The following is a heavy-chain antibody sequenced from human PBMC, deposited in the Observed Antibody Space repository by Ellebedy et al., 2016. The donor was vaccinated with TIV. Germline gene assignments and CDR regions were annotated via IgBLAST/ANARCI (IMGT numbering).Heavy chain of an antibody. CDR3: ARDLHDGSSDY. CDR1: GFTFSNYW. J-gene: IGHJ4*02. CDR2: IIGDGSVK. Sequence: PGGSLRLSCVASGFTFSNYWMHWVRQAPGKGLEWLSRIIGDGSVKDYADSVKGRFTTSRDNARNTLYLEMTGLSAEDTALYYCARDLHDGSSDYWGQGTLVTVAS. V-gene: IGHV3-74*01. D-gene: IGHD3-10*01.